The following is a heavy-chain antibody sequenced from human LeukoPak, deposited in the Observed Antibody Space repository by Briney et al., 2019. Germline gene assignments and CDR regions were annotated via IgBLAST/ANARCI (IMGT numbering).Heavy chain of an antibody. Sequence: PGGSLRLSCAASGFTFSSYWMSWVRQAPGKGLEWVAHIKKDGSEKYSVDSVKGRFTISRDNAKNSLYLQMNSLRAEDTAVYYCAREGRSSSGIRGGFDYWGQGTLVTVSS. CDR2: IKKDGSEK. D-gene: IGHD3-22*01. J-gene: IGHJ4*02. CDR3: AREGRSSSGIRGGFDY. V-gene: IGHV3-7*01. CDR1: GFTFSSYW.